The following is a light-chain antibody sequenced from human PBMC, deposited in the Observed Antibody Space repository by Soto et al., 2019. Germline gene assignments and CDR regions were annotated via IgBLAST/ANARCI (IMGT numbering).Light chain of an antibody. Sequence: EIVMTQSPATLSVSPGERATLSCRASQSISSKLAWYQQKPGQAPRLLLYGASTRANGIPVRFSDSGSGKEFTPTITSQKSEDFAVYHYQEYNNWYPITVGGGPKVENK. V-gene: IGKV3-15*01. CDR3: QEYNNWYPIT. CDR2: GAS. J-gene: IGKJ4*01. CDR1: QSISSK.